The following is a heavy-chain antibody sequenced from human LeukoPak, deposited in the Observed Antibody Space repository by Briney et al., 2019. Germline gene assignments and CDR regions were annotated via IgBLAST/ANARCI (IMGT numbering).Heavy chain of an antibody. CDR1: GASVSSIGYS. V-gene: IGHV4-30-2*01. J-gene: IGHJ6*02. CDR2: IYQSGSA. D-gene: IGHD3-9*01. CDR3: AREHYDILTGLPGGMDV. Sequence: SETLSLTCGVSGASVSSIGYSWSWIRQPPGRGLEWIGFIYQSGSASYNPSLQSRVTIPIDKSKDQFSLNLSSVTAADTAVYYCAREHYDILTGLPGGMDVWGQGTTVTVSS.